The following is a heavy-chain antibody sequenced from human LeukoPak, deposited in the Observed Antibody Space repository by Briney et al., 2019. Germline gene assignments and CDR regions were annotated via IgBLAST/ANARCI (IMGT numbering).Heavy chain of an antibody. CDR2: INSNSGGT. CDR1: GYTFTGYY. CDR3: ARDRTRTGYSSGWYHDY. J-gene: IGHJ4*02. D-gene: IGHD6-19*01. V-gene: IGHV1-2*02. Sequence: GASVKVSCKASGYTFTGYYMHWVRQAPGQGLEWMGWINSNSGGTNYQGRVAMTGDTSISTAYMELSRLRSDDTAVYYCARDRTRTGYSSGWYHDYWGQGTLVTASS.